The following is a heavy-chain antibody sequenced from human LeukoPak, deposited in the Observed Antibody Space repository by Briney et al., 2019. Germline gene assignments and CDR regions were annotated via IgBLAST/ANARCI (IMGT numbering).Heavy chain of an antibody. Sequence: SETLSLTSAVYGGSFSGYYWSWIRQPPGEGLEWIGEINHSGSTNYNPSLKSRVTISVDTSKNQFSLKLSSVTAADTAVYYCARVRRNTMVRGVSLNWFDPWGQGTLVTVSS. V-gene: IGHV4-34*01. CDR1: GGSFSGYY. D-gene: IGHD3-10*01. J-gene: IGHJ5*02. CDR3: ARVRRNTMVRGVSLNWFDP. CDR2: INHSGST.